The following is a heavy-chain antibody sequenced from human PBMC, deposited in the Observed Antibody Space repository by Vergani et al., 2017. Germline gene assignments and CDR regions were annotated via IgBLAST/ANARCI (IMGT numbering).Heavy chain of an antibody. V-gene: IGHV4-59*11. CDR3: ASDTLSVQRADR. J-gene: IGHJ5*02. D-gene: IGHD1-1*01. CDR1: FDSIRNLY. Sequence: QVQLQESGPGLVKSSETLSLTCSVSFDSIRNLYCNWIRQPPGKGLEWIGSIHYSENTNYNPSLKTRVTISVDTSKNQFSLTLTSVTAADTAVYYCASDTLSVQRADRWGQGSLVTVTS. CDR2: IHYSENT.